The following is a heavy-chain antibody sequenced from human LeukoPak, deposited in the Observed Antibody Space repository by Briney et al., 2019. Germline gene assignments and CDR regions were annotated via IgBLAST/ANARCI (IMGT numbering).Heavy chain of an antibody. CDR3: AKIRAATTFDN. V-gene: IGHV3-23*01. Sequence: GSLRLSCAASGFTFDSYAMSWVRQAPGKGLEWVSTISSRGGNTYYSDSVKGRFTISRDNSQNMLYLQMNTLRDEDTAVYYCAKIRAATTFDNWGQGTLVTVSS. CDR1: GFTFDSYA. J-gene: IGHJ4*02. D-gene: IGHD4-11*01. CDR2: ISSRGGNT.